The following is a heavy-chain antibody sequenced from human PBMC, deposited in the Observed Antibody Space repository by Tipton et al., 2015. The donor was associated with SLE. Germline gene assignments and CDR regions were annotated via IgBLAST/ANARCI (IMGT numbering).Heavy chain of an antibody. CDR2: IFASGST. J-gene: IGHJ4*02. D-gene: IGHD1-26*01. V-gene: IGHV4-61*09. CDR3: ARGFGGSYSDF. Sequence: TLSLTCTVSGGSINGGSFYWSWIRQPAGKGLEWIGQIFASGSTGYNPSLQSRVTISLDTSKNQFSLRLSSVTAADTAVYYCARGFGGSYSDFWGQGTLVTVSP. CDR1: GGSINGGSFY.